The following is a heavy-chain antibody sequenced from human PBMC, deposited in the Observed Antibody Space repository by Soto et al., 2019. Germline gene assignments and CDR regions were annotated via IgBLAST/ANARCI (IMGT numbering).Heavy chain of an antibody. D-gene: IGHD3-3*01. V-gene: IGHV4-61*01. CDR1: GGFVSSASYF. CDR2: VYYTGTT. CDR3: ARMRFGEVTYWFEP. Sequence: QVQLQESGPGLVKPSETLSLTCTVSGGFVSSASYFWSWIRQPPGKEMEFIAYVYYTGTTKYSPSLKRRASISLDTSNNQFSLNLSSVTTADTAIYDCARMRFGEVTYWFEPWGQGILVTVS. J-gene: IGHJ5*02.